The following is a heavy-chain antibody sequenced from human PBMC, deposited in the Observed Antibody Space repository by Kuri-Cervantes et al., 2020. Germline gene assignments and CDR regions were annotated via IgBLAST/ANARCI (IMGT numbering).Heavy chain of an antibody. V-gene: IGHV3-11*01. CDR1: GFTFSDHY. J-gene: IGHJ5*02. CDR2: ISSSGTSI. CDR3: ARSAGWLDP. Sequence: LSLTCVASGFTFSDHYMTWIRQAPGKGLEWVSYISSSGTSIYYADSVKGRFTMSRDNAKNSLYLQMNSLRAEDTAVYYCARSAGWLDPWGQGTLVTVSS.